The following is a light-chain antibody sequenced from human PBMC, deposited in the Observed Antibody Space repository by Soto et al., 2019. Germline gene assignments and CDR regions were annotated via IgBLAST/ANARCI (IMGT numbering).Light chain of an antibody. Sequence: QAVVTQPTSASGAPGQTIAISCSGGSSNIGSHTVNWYQQLPGTAPRLLIYSNTQRPSGVPDRFSGSKSGTSASLAISGLQSEYEGDYYCAAWDDSLNGVVFGGGIKVTVL. CDR1: SSNIGSHT. J-gene: IGLJ3*02. CDR2: SNT. V-gene: IGLV1-44*01. CDR3: AAWDDSLNGVV.